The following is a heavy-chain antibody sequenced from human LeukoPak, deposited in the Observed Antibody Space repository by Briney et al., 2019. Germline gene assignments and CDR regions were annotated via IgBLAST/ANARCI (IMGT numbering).Heavy chain of an antibody. V-gene: IGHV3-21*01. D-gene: IGHD4-23*01. CDR3: ARANYGGNSNAP. J-gene: IGHJ5*02. CDR1: GFTFSSYS. Sequence: GGSLRLSCAASGFTFSSYSMNWVRQAPGKGLEWVSSISSSSSYIYYADSVKGRFTISRDNAKNSLCLQMNSLRAEDTAVYYCARANYGGNSNAPWGQGTLVTVSS. CDR2: ISSSSSYI.